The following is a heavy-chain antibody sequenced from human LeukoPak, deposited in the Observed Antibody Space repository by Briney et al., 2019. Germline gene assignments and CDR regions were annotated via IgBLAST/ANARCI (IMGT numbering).Heavy chain of an antibody. CDR1: GFTFSGYA. V-gene: IGHV3-30-3*01. CDR2: ISYDGSNK. CDR3: ARAKGSGSYYYYGMDV. D-gene: IGHD3-10*01. Sequence: PGGSLRLSCAASGFTFSGYAMHWVRQAPGKGLEWVAVISYDGSNKYYADSVKGRFTISRDNSKNTLYLQMNSLRAEDTAVYYCARAKGSGSYYYYGMDVWGQGTTVTVSS. J-gene: IGHJ6*02.